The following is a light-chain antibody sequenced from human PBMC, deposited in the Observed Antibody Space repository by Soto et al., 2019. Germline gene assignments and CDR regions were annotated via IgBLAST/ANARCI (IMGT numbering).Light chain of an antibody. CDR3: QQNNNWPPWT. J-gene: IGKJ1*01. CDR1: QSVSNN. V-gene: IGKV3-15*01. CDR2: GAS. Sequence: EIVMTQSPATLSVSPGERATLSCRASQSVSNNLAWYQQKPGQAPRLLIYGASTRATGIPARFSGSGSGTEFPLTIISLQSEDFAVYYCQQNNNWPPWTFGQGTKVEIK.